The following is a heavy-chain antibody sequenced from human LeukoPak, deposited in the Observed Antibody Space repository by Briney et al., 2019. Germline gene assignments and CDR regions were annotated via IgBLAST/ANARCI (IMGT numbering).Heavy chain of an antibody. CDR1: GGSISSYY. Sequence: PSETLSLTCTVPGGSISSYYWSWIRQPPGKGLEWIGYIYYSGNTNYNPSLKSRVTISVDTSRNQFSLKLSSVTAADTAVYYCARESGSSSWFDFWGQGTLVTVSS. D-gene: IGHD6-13*01. CDR3: ARESGSSSWFDF. CDR2: IYYSGNT. J-gene: IGHJ4*02. V-gene: IGHV4-59*01.